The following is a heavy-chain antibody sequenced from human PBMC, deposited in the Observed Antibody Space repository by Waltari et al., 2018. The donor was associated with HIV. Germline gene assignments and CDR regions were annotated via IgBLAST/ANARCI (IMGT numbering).Heavy chain of an antibody. V-gene: IGHV3-30*03. CDR1: GFSFNDHG. CDR2: MSDDGSKS. D-gene: IGHD3-10*01. J-gene: IGHJ4*02. Sequence: QVQVVGSGGGVVQPGRSLRLPCAASGFSFNDHGMHWVRQTQGTGLGWLVLMSDDGSKSFFAESVRGRFVVSRDNPKKIFYLQLNNLRPDDPAVYFCAIDSSRVLWFGESLPTWGQGTLFSVSP. CDR3: AIDSSRVLWFGESLPT.